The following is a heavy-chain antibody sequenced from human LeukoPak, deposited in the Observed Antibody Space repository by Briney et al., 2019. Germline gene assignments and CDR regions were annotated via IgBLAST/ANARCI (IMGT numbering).Heavy chain of an antibody. CDR2: IRSSGSTI. J-gene: IGHJ5*02. D-gene: IGHD5-18*01. Sequence: GGSQRLSCAASGFTFSSYEMNWVRQAPGKGREWVSYIRSSGSTIYYANSVKGRFTISRDNAKNSLYLQMNSLRAEDTVVYYCAREFQGYSYGPGPDSSGYLWGQGTLVTVSS. CDR3: AREFQGYSYGPGPDSSGYL. CDR1: GFTFSSYE. V-gene: IGHV3-48*03.